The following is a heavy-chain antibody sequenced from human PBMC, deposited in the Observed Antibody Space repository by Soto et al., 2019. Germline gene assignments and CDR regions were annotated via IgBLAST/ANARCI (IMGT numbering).Heavy chain of an antibody. CDR1: GGSISSSSYY. CDR3: ATCSGSFYY. Sequence: SETLSLTCTVSGGSISSSSYYWGWIRQPPGKGLEWIGSIYYSGSTYYNPSLKSRVTISVDTSKNQFSLKLSSVTAADTAVYYCATCSGSFYYWGQGTLVTVSS. J-gene: IGHJ4*02. V-gene: IGHV4-39*01. D-gene: IGHD2-15*01. CDR2: IYYSGST.